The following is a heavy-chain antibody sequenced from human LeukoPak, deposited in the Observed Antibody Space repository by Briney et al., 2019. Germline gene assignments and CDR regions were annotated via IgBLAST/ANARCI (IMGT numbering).Heavy chain of an antibody. CDR1: GFTFSSYW. J-gene: IGHJ5*02. V-gene: IGHV3-7*01. CDR3: ARRNPVAAPPNWFDP. CDR2: IKQDGSEK. Sequence: GGSLRLSCAASGFTFSSYWMSWVRQAPGKGLEWVANIKQDGSEKYYVDSVKGRFTISRDNAKNSLYLQMNSLRAEDTAVYYCARRNPVAAPPNWFDPWGQGTLVTVSS. D-gene: IGHD6-25*01.